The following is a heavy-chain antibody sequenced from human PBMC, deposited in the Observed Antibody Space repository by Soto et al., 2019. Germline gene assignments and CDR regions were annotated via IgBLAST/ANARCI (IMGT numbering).Heavy chain of an antibody. J-gene: IGHJ3*02. Sequence: EVQLLESGGGLEQPGGSLRLSCAASGFTFDNYAMTWVRQAPGKGLEWISAISGSAGTINYADSVKGRFTISRDNSKNTLYLEMNSLRAEDTAVYYCAKSTDSWNRGAFDIWGQGTLVTVSS. CDR2: ISGSAGTI. CDR1: GFTFDNYA. D-gene: IGHD1-26*01. CDR3: AKSTDSWNRGAFDI. V-gene: IGHV3-23*01.